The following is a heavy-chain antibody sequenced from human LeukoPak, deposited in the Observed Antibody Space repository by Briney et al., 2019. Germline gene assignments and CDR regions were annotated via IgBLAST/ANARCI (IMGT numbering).Heavy chain of an antibody. Sequence: ASVKVSCKASGYTFTSYAMHWVRQAPGQRLEWMGWINAGYGNTKYSQKFQGRVTITRDTSASTAYMELSSLRSEDTAVYYCARDESMVRGVLNWFDPWGQGTLVTVSS. V-gene: IGHV1-3*01. CDR1: GYTFTSYA. J-gene: IGHJ5*02. CDR2: INAGYGNT. CDR3: ARDESMVRGVLNWFDP. D-gene: IGHD3-10*01.